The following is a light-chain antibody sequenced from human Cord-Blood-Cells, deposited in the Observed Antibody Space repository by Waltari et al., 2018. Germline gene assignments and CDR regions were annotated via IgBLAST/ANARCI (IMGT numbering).Light chain of an antibody. V-gene: IGKV3-20*01. CDR2: GAS. J-gene: IGKJ1*01. Sequence: EIVLTQSPCTLSLSPGARATLSCRASQSVSSSYLAWYQQKPGQAPRLLIYGASSRATGIPDRFSGSGSGTDFTLTISRLEPEDFAVYYCQQYGSSPPTFGQGTKVEIK. CDR1: QSVSSSY. CDR3: QQYGSSPPT.